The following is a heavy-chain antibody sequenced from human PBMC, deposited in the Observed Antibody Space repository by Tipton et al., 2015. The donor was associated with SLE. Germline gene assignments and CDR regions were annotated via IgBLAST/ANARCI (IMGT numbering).Heavy chain of an antibody. CDR3: AKGRNSLDP. J-gene: IGHJ5*02. CDR1: GGSLSDYY. D-gene: IGHD4-23*01. CDR2: INHIGST. Sequence: TLSLTCAFYGGSLSDYYWSWIRQTPGKGLEWIGDINHIGSTNYNPSLKSRATISVDVSKNQFALKLTSVTAADTAVYYCAKGRNSLDPWGQGTLVSVSS. V-gene: IGHV4-34*01.